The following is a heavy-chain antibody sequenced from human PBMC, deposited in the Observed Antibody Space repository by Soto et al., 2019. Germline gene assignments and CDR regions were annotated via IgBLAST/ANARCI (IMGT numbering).Heavy chain of an antibody. Sequence: EVQLVESGGGLVQPGGSLRLSCAASGFTFSSYEMNWVRQAPGKGLEWVSYISSSGSTIYYADSVKGRFTISRDNAKNSLYLQMNSLRAEDTAVYYCARENPLYYYGSGSYYNSRGWFDPWGQGTLVTVSS. CDR3: ARENPLYYYGSGSYYNSRGWFDP. CDR2: ISSSGSTI. D-gene: IGHD3-10*01. J-gene: IGHJ5*02. V-gene: IGHV3-48*03. CDR1: GFTFSSYE.